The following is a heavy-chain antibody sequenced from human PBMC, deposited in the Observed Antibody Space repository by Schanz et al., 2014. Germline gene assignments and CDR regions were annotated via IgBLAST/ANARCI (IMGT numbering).Heavy chain of an antibody. CDR2: ISRDGTTS. Sequence: QVQLVESGGGLVKPGGSLRLSCAASGFIFNDYYMNWIRQAPGKGLEWLSYISRDGTTSYYADSVKGRFTISRDNAKNSLYMEMPSLRGXXTAVYYCARENLNWEAFDIWGQGTVVTVSS. J-gene: IGHJ3*02. CDR1: GFIFNDYY. D-gene: IGHD7-27*01. CDR3: ARENLNWEAFDI. V-gene: IGHV3-11*01.